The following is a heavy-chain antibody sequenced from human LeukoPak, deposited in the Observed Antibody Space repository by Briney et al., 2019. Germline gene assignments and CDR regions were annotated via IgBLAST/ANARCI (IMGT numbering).Heavy chain of an antibody. J-gene: IGHJ4*02. D-gene: IGHD6-13*01. V-gene: IGHV3-7*01. CDR1: GFTFSSYS. CDR3: ARDLRTYSSLNCFDY. CDR2: IKQDGSEK. Sequence: GGSLRLSCAASGFTFSSYSMSWVRQAPGKGLEWVANIKQDGSEKYYVDSVKGRFTISRDNAKNSLYLEMNSLRAEDTAVYYCARDLRTYSSLNCFDYWGQGTLFTVSS.